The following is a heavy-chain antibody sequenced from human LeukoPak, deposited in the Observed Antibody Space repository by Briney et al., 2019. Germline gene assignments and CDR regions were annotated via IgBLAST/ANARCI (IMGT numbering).Heavy chain of an antibody. D-gene: IGHD2-2*03. Sequence: GASVKVSCTASGRPFSSYTISWVRQAPGHRLEWLGRIIPILGIANYAQKFQGRVTITADKSTSTAYMELSSLRSEDTAVYYCARDYGYCSTTSCSRNWFDPWGQGTLVTVSS. J-gene: IGHJ5*02. CDR1: GRPFSSYT. CDR3: ARDYGYCSTTSCSRNWFDP. V-gene: IGHV1-69*04. CDR2: IIPILGIA.